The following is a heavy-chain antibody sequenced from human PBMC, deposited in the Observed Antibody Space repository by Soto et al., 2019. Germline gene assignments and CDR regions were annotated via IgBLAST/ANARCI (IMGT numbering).Heavy chain of an antibody. D-gene: IGHD5-12*01. J-gene: IGHJ4*02. CDR1: GYSFTAYG. Sequence: QIKLVQDGPEVKKPGASVKVSCKASGYSFTAYGISWVRQAPGQGLEWMGWISTNNRDRGYAQKFQGRVTMTKDVSTSTAYIEVRSLRSDDAAVYYCGRDQGYMREYWGQGTLVTVSS. V-gene: IGHV1-18*01. CDR3: GRDQGYMREY. CDR2: ISTNNRDR.